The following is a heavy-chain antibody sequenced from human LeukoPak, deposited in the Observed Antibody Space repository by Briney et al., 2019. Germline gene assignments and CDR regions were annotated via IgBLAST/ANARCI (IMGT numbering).Heavy chain of an antibody. CDR2: IYHSGST. V-gene: IGHV4-4*02. D-gene: IGHD3-9*01. CDR3: AREVLVLRYFDY. Sequence: NPSETLSLTCAVSGGSISSSNWWSWVRQPPGKGLEWSGEIYHSGSTNYNPSLKRRVTISVDKSKNQFSLKLSSVTAADTAVYYCAREVLVLRYFDYWGQGTLVTVSS. CDR1: GGSISSSNW. J-gene: IGHJ4*02.